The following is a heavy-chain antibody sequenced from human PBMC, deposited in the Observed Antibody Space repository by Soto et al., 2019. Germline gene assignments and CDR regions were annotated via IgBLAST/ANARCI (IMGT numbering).Heavy chain of an antibody. V-gene: IGHV3-30-3*01. Sequence: PGGSLRLSCAASGFTFNNYAMHWVRQAPGKGLEWVAVISYDGSNKYYADSVKGRFTISRDNSKNTLFLQLSSLRAEDTAVYYCARDQDTRVFDYWGQGTLVTVSS. CDR3: ARDQDTRVFDY. CDR2: ISYDGSNK. J-gene: IGHJ4*02. CDR1: GFTFNNYA.